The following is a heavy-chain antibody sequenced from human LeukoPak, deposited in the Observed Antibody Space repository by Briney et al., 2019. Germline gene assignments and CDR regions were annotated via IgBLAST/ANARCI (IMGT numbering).Heavy chain of an antibody. Sequence: SVKVSCKASGGTFSSYAISWVRQAPGQGREWMGRIIPILGIANYAQKFQGRVTITADKSTSTAYMELSSLRSEDTAVYYCARRGGSSLSYAFDIWGQGTMVTVSS. J-gene: IGHJ3*02. CDR1: GGTFSSYA. D-gene: IGHD1-26*01. CDR2: IIPILGIA. CDR3: ARRGGSSLSYAFDI. V-gene: IGHV1-69*04.